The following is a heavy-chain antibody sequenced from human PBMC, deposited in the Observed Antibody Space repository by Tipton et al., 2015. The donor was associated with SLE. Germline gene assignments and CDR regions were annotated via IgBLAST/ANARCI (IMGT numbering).Heavy chain of an antibody. D-gene: IGHD4-17*01. CDR2: INHSGST. CDR1: GGSFSGYY. CDR3: ARERTTVTNYYYYGMDV. V-gene: IGHV4-34*01. J-gene: IGHJ6*02. Sequence: TLSLTCAVYGGSFSGYYWSWIRQPPGKGLEWIGEINHSGSTNYNPSLKSRVTISVDTSKNQFSLKLSSVTAADTAVYYCARERTTVTNYYYYGMDVWGQGTTVTVS.